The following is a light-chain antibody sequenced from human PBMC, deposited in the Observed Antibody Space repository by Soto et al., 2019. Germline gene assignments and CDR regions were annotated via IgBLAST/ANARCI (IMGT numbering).Light chain of an antibody. CDR2: ATN. CDR3: VLYLGSGLWV. J-gene: IGLJ3*02. V-gene: IGLV8-61*01. CDR1: SGSVSTSYY. Sequence: QTVVTQEPSFSVSPGRTVTLTCALSSGSVSTSYYPSWYQQTPGQAPRTLIYATNTRASGVPDRFSGSILGNRAALTITGAQADDESDYYCVLYLGSGLWVFGGGTKLTVL.